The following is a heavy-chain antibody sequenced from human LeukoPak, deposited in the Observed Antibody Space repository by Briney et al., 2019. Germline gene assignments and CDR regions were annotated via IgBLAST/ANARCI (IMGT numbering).Heavy chain of an antibody. V-gene: IGHV1-3*03. Sequence: GASVKVSRKASGYTFTSYAVNWVRQAPGQRFEWLGWIDAGNGKTKYSQEFQGRVTITRDTSASTAYMELSRLRSEDMAVYYCARGRWSGHTVGYYFDYWGQGTLVTVSS. CDR3: ARGRWSGHTVGYYFDY. CDR1: GYTFTSYA. J-gene: IGHJ4*02. CDR2: IDAGNGKT. D-gene: IGHD3-3*01.